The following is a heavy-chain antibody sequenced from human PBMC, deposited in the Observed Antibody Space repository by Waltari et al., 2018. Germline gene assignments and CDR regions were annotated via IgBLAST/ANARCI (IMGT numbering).Heavy chain of an antibody. D-gene: IGHD3-10*01. V-gene: IGHV1-8*01. CDR1: GYTFTSSD. J-gene: IGHJ6*02. Sequence: QVQLVQSGAEVKKPGASVKVSCKASGYTFTSSDINWVRQATGQGLGWMGWMNPNSGNTGYAQKFQGRVTMTRNTSISTAYMELSSLRSEDTAVYYCARSVWFGTYIRPGDYYGMDVWGQGTTVTVSS. CDR3: ARSVWFGTYIRPGDYYGMDV. CDR2: MNPNSGNT.